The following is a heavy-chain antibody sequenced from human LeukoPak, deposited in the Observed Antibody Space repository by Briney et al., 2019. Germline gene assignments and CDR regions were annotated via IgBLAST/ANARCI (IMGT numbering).Heavy chain of an antibody. CDR3: ARTTVSTTYFDY. D-gene: IGHD4-17*01. V-gene: IGHV5-51*01. CDR1: GYSFTSYW. CDR2: IYPADPDT. Sequence: GESLKISFQGSGYSFTSYWIGWVRLLPGKGLEWMGIIYPADPDTRYSPSFQGQVTISADKSLNTAYLQWNSLEASDTAMYYCARTTVSTTYFDYWGQGSLVTVSS. J-gene: IGHJ4*02.